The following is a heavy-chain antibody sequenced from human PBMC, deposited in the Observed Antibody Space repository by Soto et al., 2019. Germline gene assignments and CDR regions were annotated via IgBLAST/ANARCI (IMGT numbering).Heavy chain of an antibody. Sequence: GGSLRLSFSASGFTFSSYSMTWFRHAPGQVLDXVSAISGIGGSTYYADSVKGRFTISRENYKNTLYLQINRLRAEDPAVYYCAKDPDSSTPLDPWGQGTLVTVSS. CDR3: AKDPDSSTPLDP. CDR1: GFTFSSYS. CDR2: ISGIGGST. J-gene: IGHJ5*02. D-gene: IGHD3-22*01. V-gene: IGHV3-23*01.